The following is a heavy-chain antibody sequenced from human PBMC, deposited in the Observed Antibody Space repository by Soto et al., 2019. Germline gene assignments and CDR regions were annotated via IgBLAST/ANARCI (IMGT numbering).Heavy chain of an antibody. CDR2: INPNSGGT. V-gene: IGHV1-2*02. CDR1: GYTFTGYY. J-gene: IGHJ6*02. D-gene: IGHD3-10*01. Sequence: ASVKVSCKASGYTFTGYYMHWVRQAPGQGREWMGWINPNSGGTNYAQKFQGRVTMTRDTSISTAYMELSRLRSDDTAVYYCAREYGSGSYYYYGMDVWGQGTTVTVSS. CDR3: AREYGSGSYYYYGMDV.